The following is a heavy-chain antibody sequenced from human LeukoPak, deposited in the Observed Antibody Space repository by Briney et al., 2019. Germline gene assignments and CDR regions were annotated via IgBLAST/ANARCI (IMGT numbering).Heavy chain of an antibody. V-gene: IGHV3-66*01. J-gene: IGHJ4*02. CDR3: ARDRVENLFYYDSSGYYYS. Sequence: GGSLRLSCAASGFTFSGYGMSWVRQAPGKGLEWVSVIYSGGSTYYADSVKGRFTISRDNSKNTLYLQMNSLRAEDTAVYYCARDRVENLFYYDSSGYYYSWGQGTLVTVSS. D-gene: IGHD3-22*01. CDR1: GFTFSGYG. CDR2: IYSGGST.